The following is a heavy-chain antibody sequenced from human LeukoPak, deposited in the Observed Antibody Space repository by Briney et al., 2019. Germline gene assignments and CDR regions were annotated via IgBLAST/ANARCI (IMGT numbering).Heavy chain of an antibody. CDR3: AKDIRAARLNGYFDY. V-gene: IGHV3-9*01. CDR1: GFTFDDYA. CDR2: ISWNSGSI. Sequence: GGSLRLSCAASGFTFDDYAMHWVRHAPGKGLEWVSGISWNSGSIGYADSVKGRFTISRDNAKNSLYLQMNSLRAEDTALYYCAKDIRAARLNGYFDYWGQGTLVTVSS. J-gene: IGHJ4*02. D-gene: IGHD6-6*01.